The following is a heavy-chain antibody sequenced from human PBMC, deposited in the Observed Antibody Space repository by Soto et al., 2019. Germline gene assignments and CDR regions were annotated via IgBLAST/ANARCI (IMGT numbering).Heavy chain of an antibody. CDR2: ISYDGSNK. CDR1: GFTFSSYA. Sequence: QVQLVESGGGVVQPGRSLRLSCAASGFTFSSYAMHWVRQAPGKGLEWVAVISYDGSNKYYADSVKGRFTISRDNSKNTLYLQMNSLRAEDTAVYYCAREVPLAGGTPYYFDYWGQGTLVTVSS. V-gene: IGHV3-30-3*01. J-gene: IGHJ4*02. CDR3: AREVPLAGGTPYYFDY. D-gene: IGHD7-27*01.